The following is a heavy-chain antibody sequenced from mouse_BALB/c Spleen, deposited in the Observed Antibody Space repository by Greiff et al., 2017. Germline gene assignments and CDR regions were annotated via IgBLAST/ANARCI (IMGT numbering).Heavy chain of an antibody. Sequence: QVQLQQSGAELVKPGASVKLSCKASGYTFTSYYMYWVKQRPGQGLEWIGEINPSNGGTNFNEKFKSKATLTVDKSSSTAYMQLSSLTSEDSAVYYCTRGYGNYEEVWFAYWGQGTLVTVSA. D-gene: IGHD2-10*02. J-gene: IGHJ3*01. CDR3: TRGYGNYEEVWFAY. CDR2: INPSNGGT. CDR1: GYTFTSYY. V-gene: IGHV1S81*02.